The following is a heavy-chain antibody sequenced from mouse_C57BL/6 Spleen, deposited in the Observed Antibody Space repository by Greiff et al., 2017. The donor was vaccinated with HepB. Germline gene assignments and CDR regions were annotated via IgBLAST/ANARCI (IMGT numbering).Heavy chain of an antibody. V-gene: IGHV1-52*01. CDR2: IDPSDSET. J-gene: IGHJ3*01. Sequence: QVQLQQPGAELVRPGSSVKLSCKASGYTFTSYWMHWVKQRPIQGLEWIGNIDPSDSETHYNQKFKDKATLTVAKSASTAYMQLSSLTSEDSAVYYCAREGGYYGSSSGFAYWGQGTLVTVSA. D-gene: IGHD1-1*01. CDR1: GYTFTSYW. CDR3: AREGGYYGSSSGFAY.